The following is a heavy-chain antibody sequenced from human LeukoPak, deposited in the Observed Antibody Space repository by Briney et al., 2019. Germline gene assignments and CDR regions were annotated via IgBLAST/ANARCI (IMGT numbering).Heavy chain of an antibody. D-gene: IGHD6-19*01. CDR1: GFTFNNYA. CDR2: LSGGSSVT. J-gene: IGHJ4*02. V-gene: IGHV3-23*01. Sequence: GGSLRLSCVASGFTFNNYAMSWVRQTPGKGLEWVSILSGGSSVTYHADSVKGRFTISRDNSKNTLYLQMSGLRDEDTAVYYCAKDRDTTSARAGSAFDYWGQGTLVTVSS. CDR3: AKDRDTTSARAGSAFDY.